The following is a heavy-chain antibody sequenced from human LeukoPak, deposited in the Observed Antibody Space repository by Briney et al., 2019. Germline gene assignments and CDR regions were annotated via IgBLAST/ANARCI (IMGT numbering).Heavy chain of an antibody. Sequence: GESLKISCKGSGYSFTSYWIGWVRQMPGKGLEWMGIIYPGDSDTRYSPSFQGQVTISADKSISTAYLQWSSLKASDTAMYYCARWSWEGYHTYYFDYWGQGTLVTVSS. J-gene: IGHJ4*02. V-gene: IGHV5-51*01. CDR3: ARWSWEGYHTYYFDY. CDR2: IYPGDSDT. D-gene: IGHD3-10*01. CDR1: GYSFTSYW.